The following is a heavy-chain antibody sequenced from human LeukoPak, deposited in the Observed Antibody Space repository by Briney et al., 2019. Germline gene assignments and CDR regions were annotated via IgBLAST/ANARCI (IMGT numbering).Heavy chain of an antibody. J-gene: IGHJ6*02. CDR3: AREGITIFGVVDYYYGMDV. D-gene: IGHD3-3*01. Sequence: GGSLRLSCAASGFTFSSYAMHWVRQAPGKGLEWVAVISYDGSNKYYADSVKGRFTISRDNSKNTLYLQMNSPRAEDTAVYYCAREGITIFGVVDYYYGMDVWGHGTTVTVSS. CDR1: GFTFSSYA. V-gene: IGHV3-30-3*01. CDR2: ISYDGSNK.